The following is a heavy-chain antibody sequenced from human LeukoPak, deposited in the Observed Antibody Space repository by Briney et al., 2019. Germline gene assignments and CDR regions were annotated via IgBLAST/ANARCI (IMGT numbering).Heavy chain of an antibody. J-gene: IGHJ6*03. CDR1: GYTFISYY. V-gene: IGHV1-69*13. CDR2: IIPIFSTT. D-gene: IGHD3-3*01. CDR3: ARVPGGAILSPDYYYYYMDV. Sequence: ASVKVSCKASGYTFISYYMHWVRQAPGQGLEWMGGIIPIFSTTNYAQKFQGRVTITADVSTSTAYMELSSLRSEDTAVYYCARVPGGAILSPDYYYYYMDVWGKGTTVTVSS.